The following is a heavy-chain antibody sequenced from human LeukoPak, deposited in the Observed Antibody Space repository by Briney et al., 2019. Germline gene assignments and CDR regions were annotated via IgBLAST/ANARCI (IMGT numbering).Heavy chain of an antibody. D-gene: IGHD2-15*01. CDR2: IYNSGST. CDR3: ARKDRDY. Sequence: KTSETLSLTCTVSGVSISSYHWSWIRQPPVKGLEWIGYIYNSGSTNYNPSLKSRVTISVDTSKNQVSLKLSSVTAADTAVYYCARKDRDYWGQGILVTVSS. V-gene: IGHV4-59*01. CDR1: GVSISSYH. J-gene: IGHJ4*02.